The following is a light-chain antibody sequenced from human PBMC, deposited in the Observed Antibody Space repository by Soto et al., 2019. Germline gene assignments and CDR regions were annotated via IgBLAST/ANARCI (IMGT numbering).Light chain of an antibody. Sequence: DIQMTQSPSTLSASVGDRVTITCRASQSISSWLAWYQQKPGKAPKLLIYDASSLESGVPSRFSGSGSGTDFTLTISSLQPEDFATYYWKQYNSYLRTFGQGTKVAIK. CDR2: DAS. V-gene: IGKV1-5*01. CDR3: KQYNSYLRT. CDR1: QSISSW. J-gene: IGKJ1*01.